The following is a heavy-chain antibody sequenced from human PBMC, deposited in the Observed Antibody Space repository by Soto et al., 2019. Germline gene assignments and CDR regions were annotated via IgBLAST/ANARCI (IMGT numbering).Heavy chain of an antibody. CDR1: GFTFITQA. D-gene: IGHD6-19*01. J-gene: IGHJ4*02. CDR3: AKDLHGSGWSFDQ. V-gene: IGHV3-23*01. CDR2: LISSGESP. Sequence: XVSLQLSCSASGFTFITQAMAWVRQAPGKGLEWVSALISSGESPDYADSVKGRFTISRDNSKNTLYLQMNSLRADDTAVYYCAKDLHGSGWSFDQWGQGTVVTVSS.